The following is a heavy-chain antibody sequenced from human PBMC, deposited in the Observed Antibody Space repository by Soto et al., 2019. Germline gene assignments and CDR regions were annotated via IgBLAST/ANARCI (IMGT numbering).Heavy chain of an antibody. J-gene: IGHJ6*02. CDR2: ISYDGSNK. Sequence: PGGSLRLSCAASGFTFSSYGMHWVRQAPGKGLEWVAVISYDGSNKYYADSVKGRFTISRDNSKNTLYLQMNSLRAEDTAVYYCAKQIAVSDDYYYGMDVWGQGTTVTVSS. V-gene: IGHV3-30*18. D-gene: IGHD6-19*01. CDR1: GFTFSSYG. CDR3: AKQIAVSDDYYYGMDV.